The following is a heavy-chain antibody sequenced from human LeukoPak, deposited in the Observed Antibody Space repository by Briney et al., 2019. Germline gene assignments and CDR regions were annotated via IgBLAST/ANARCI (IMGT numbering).Heavy chain of an antibody. V-gene: IGHV3-21*01. CDR2: ISSSSSYI. CDR1: GFTFSSYS. CDR3: ARPHSGWYRDYFDY. Sequence: NSGGSLRLSCAASGFTFSSYSMNWVRQAPGKGLEWVSSISSSSSYIYYADSVKGRFTISRDNAKNSLYLQMNSLRAEDTAVYYCARPHSGWYRDYFDYWGQGTLVTVSS. J-gene: IGHJ4*02. D-gene: IGHD6-19*01.